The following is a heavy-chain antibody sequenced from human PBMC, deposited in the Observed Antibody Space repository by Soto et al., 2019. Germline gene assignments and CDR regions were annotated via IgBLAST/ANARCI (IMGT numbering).Heavy chain of an antibody. CDR3: AKVGGYSSGWFDFFDY. CDR1: GYTFTSYP. CDR2: INVGNGNT. J-gene: IGHJ4*02. V-gene: IGHV1-3*01. D-gene: IGHD6-19*01. Sequence: ASVKVSCKASGYTFTSYPMHWVRQAPGQRLEWLGWINVGNGNTKYSRKFQGRVTITRDTSASTAYMELSSLTSEDTAVYFCAKVGGYSSGWFDFFDYWGQGTPVTVSS.